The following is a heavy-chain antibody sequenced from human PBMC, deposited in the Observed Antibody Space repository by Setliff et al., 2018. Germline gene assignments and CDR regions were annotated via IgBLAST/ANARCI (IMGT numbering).Heavy chain of an antibody. Sequence: ASVKVSCKASGYTFTSYDINWVRQAPGQGLEWMGWINPNSGGTNYAQKFQGWVTMTRDTSISTAYMELSRLRSDDTAVYYCARGRDFWSGYLVYWGQGTLVTVSS. CDR1: GYTFTSYD. CDR2: INPNSGGT. J-gene: IGHJ4*02. V-gene: IGHV1-2*04. D-gene: IGHD3-3*01. CDR3: ARGRDFWSGYLVY.